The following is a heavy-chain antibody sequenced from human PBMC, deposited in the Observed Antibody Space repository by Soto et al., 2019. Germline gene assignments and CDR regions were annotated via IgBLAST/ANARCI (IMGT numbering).Heavy chain of an antibody. J-gene: IGHJ4*02. D-gene: IGHD3-10*01. Sequence: GGSLRLSCAASGFTFSGSAMHWVRQASGKGLEWVGRIRSKANSYATAYAASVKGRFTISRDDSKNTAYLQMNSLKTEDTAVYYCTRHLVWFGELYRPFDYWGQGTLVTVSS. CDR2: IRSKANSYAT. CDR3: TRHLVWFGELYRPFDY. V-gene: IGHV3-73*01. CDR1: GFTFSGSA.